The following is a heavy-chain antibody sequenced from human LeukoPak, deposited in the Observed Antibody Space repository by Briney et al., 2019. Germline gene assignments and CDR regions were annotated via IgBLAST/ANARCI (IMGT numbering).Heavy chain of an antibody. J-gene: IGHJ4*02. Sequence: SETLSLTCTVSGGSISSSSYYWGWIRQPPGKGLEWIGSIYYSGSTYYNPSLKSRVTISVDTSKNQFSLKLNSVTAADTAVYCCARGQAYYYDPSGYSLGNFDYWGQGTLVTVSS. V-gene: IGHV4-39*01. CDR3: ARGQAYYYDPSGYSLGNFDY. CDR1: GGSISSSSYY. D-gene: IGHD3-22*01. CDR2: IYYSGST.